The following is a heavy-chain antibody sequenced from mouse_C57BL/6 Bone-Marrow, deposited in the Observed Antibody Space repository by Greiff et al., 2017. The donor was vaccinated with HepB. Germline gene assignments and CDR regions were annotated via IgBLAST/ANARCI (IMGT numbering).Heavy chain of an antibody. Sequence: VQGVESGAELVKPGASVKLSCKASGYTFTSYWMHWVKQRPGQGLEWIGYINPSSGYNKYNQKFKDKATLTADKSSSTAYMQLSSLTYEDSAVYYCASRDSSGLYAMDYWGQGTSVTVSS. CDR2: INPSSGYN. D-gene: IGHD3-2*02. CDR3: ASRDSSGLYAMDY. V-gene: IGHV1-7*01. CDR1: GYTFTSYW. J-gene: IGHJ4*01.